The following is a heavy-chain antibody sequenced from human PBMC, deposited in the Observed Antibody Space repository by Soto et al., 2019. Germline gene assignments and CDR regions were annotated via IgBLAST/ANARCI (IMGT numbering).Heavy chain of an antibody. CDR2: IYYSGTT. CDR1: GGSISSYY. CDR3: ARVPDR. D-gene: IGHD2-2*01. V-gene: IGHV4-59*12. Sequence: SETLSLTCTVSGGSISSYYWSWVRQPPGKGLEWIGYIYYSGTTNYNPPLKSRVTISVDTSKNHFALELSSVTAADTAVYYCARVPDRWGHGTLVTVSS. J-gene: IGHJ5*02.